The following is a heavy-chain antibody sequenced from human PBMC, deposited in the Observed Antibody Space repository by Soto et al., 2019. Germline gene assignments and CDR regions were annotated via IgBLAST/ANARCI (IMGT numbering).Heavy chain of an antibody. J-gene: IGHJ6*02. CDR2: SYHSGST. V-gene: IGHV4-4*02. CDR1: GGSISSSNW. D-gene: IGHD1-1*01. CDR3: ARGPTSYYYYYGMDV. Sequence: SETLSLTCAVSGGSISSSNWCSWVRQPPGKGLEWIGESYHSGSTNYNPSLKSRVTISVDKSKNKFSLKLSSVTAADTAVYYCARGPTSYYYYYGMDVWGQGTTVTVSS.